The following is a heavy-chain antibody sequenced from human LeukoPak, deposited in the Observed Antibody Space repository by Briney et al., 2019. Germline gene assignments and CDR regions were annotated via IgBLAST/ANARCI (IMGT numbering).Heavy chain of an antibody. D-gene: IGHD3-3*01. CDR1: GFTFSSYG. V-gene: IGHV3-30*02. Sequence: GGSLRLSCAASGFTFSSYGMHWVRQAPGKGLEWVAFIRYDGSNKYYADSVKGRFTISRDNSKNTLYLQMNSLRAEDTAVYYCANYDFWSGQRTFDIWGQGTMVTVSS. CDR3: ANYDFWSGQRTFDI. J-gene: IGHJ3*02. CDR2: IRYDGSNK.